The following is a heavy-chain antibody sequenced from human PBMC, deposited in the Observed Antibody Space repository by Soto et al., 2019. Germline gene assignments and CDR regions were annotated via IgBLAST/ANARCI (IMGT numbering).Heavy chain of an antibody. CDR1: GFTFSSYA. CDR2: ISGSGGST. D-gene: IGHD2-2*01. V-gene: IGHV3-23*01. J-gene: IGHJ3*02. CDR3: AKVPIVVPAAEDAFDI. Sequence: EVQLLESGGGLVQPGGSLRLSCAASGFTFSSYAMSWVRQAPGKGLEWVSAISGSGGSTYYADSVKGRFTISRDNSKNTLYLQMNSLRAEDTAVYYCAKVPIVVPAAEDAFDIWGQGTMVTVSS.